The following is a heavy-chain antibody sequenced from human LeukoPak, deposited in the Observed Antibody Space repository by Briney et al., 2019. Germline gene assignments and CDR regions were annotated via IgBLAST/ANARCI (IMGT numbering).Heavy chain of an antibody. V-gene: IGHV3-23*01. Sequence: PGRSLRLSCAASGFTFSTYVMTWVRQAPGKGLEWVSAFTASGDTYYADSVKGRFTISRDNSKNTLYLQMNSLRAEDTAVYYCAKGRMAAGGLDCWGQGTLVTVSS. CDR3: AKGRMAAGGLDC. CDR2: FTASGDT. CDR1: GFTFSTYV. J-gene: IGHJ4*02. D-gene: IGHD2-15*01.